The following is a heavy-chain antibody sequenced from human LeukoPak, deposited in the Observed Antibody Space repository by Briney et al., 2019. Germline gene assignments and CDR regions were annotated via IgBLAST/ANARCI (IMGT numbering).Heavy chain of an antibody. V-gene: IGHV1-69*13. D-gene: IGHD3-10*01. CDR1: GGTFSSYA. J-gene: IGHJ4*02. Sequence: SVKVSCKASGGTFSSYAISWVRQAPGQGLEWMGGIIPIIGTANYAQKFQGRVTITADVSTSTAYMELSSLRSEDTAVYYCARDRGGNMVRGVPTFYFDYWGQGTLVTVSS. CDR3: ARDRGGNMVRGVPTFYFDY. CDR2: IIPIIGTA.